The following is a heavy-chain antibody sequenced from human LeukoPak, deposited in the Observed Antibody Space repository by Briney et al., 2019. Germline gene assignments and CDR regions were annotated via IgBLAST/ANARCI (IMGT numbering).Heavy chain of an antibody. D-gene: IGHD3-22*01. Sequence: PSETLSLTCAVYGGSFSGYYWSWIRQPPGKGLEWIGYIYYSGSTNYNPSLKSRVTISVDTSKNQFSLKLSSVTAADTAVYYCARLSSGYYSSWFDPWGQGTLVTVSS. CDR3: ARLSSGYYSSWFDP. CDR2: IYYSGST. CDR1: GGSFSGYY. J-gene: IGHJ5*02. V-gene: IGHV4-59*01.